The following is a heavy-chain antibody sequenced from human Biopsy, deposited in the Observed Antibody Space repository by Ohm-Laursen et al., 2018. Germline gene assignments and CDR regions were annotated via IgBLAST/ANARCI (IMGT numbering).Heavy chain of an antibody. CDR2: ISYDQITK. D-gene: IGHD3-22*01. CDR3: AKDQGYYYDRSVYYYFDY. CDR1: GFTFRTYG. V-gene: IGHV3-30*18. Sequence: SLRLSCTASGFTFRTYGMHWVRLAPGKGLEWVAVISYDQITKHYSDSVKGRFTISRDSSKNTLHLQMNSLRAEDTAVYYCAKDQGYYYDRSVYYYFDYWGQGTLVTVPS. J-gene: IGHJ4*02.